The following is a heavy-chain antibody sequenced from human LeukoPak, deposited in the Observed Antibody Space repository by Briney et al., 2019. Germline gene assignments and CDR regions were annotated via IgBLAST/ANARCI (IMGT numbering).Heavy chain of an antibody. Sequence: ASVKASCKASGYTFTGYYMHWVRQAPGQGPEWMGWINPNSGGTNYAQKFQGRVTMTRDTSISTAYMELSRLRSDDTAVYYCTRWIQLWSTNDYWGQGTLVTVSS. J-gene: IGHJ4*02. CDR2: INPNSGGT. CDR1: GYTFTGYY. D-gene: IGHD5-18*01. V-gene: IGHV1-2*02. CDR3: TRWIQLWSTNDY.